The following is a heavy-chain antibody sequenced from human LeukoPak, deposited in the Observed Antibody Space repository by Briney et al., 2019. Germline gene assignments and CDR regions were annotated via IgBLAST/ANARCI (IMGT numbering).Heavy chain of an antibody. CDR1: GYTFTSYD. CDR2: MNPNSGST. CDR3: ARGGGYYTPGGYYFDY. D-gene: IGHD3-3*01. V-gene: IGHV1-8*01. J-gene: IGHJ4*02. Sequence: ASVKVSCKASGYTFTSYDINWVRQATGQGLEWMGWMNPNSGSTGYAQKFQGRVTMTRNTSISTAYMELSSLRSEDTAVYYCARGGGYYTPGGYYFDYWGQGTLVTVSS.